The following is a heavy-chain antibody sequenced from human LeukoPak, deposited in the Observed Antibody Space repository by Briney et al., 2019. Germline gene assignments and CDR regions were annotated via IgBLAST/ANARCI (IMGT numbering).Heavy chain of an antibody. D-gene: IGHD3-22*01. V-gene: IGHV1-18*01. Sequence: ASVKVSCKASGYTFTSYGISWVRQAPGQGLEWMGWISAYNGNTNYAQKLQGRVTMTTDTSTSTAYMELRSLRSEDTAVYYCARSISHYYDSSGYSDWGQGTLVTVSS. CDR2: ISAYNGNT. J-gene: IGHJ4*02. CDR1: GYTFTSYG. CDR3: ARSISHYYDSSGYSD.